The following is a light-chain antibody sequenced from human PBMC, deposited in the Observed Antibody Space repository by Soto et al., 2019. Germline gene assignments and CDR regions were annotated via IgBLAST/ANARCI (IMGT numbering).Light chain of an antibody. V-gene: IGKV3-11*01. CDR1: QSVSTY. Sequence: EIVLTQSPATLSLSPGERATLSCRPSQSVSTYLVWYQQKPGQAPRLLIYDASNRATGIPARFSGSGSGTDFTLTISSLGPEDFAVYYCQQRSKWPRTFGQGTRWIS. CDR2: DAS. J-gene: IGKJ1*01. CDR3: QQRSKWPRT.